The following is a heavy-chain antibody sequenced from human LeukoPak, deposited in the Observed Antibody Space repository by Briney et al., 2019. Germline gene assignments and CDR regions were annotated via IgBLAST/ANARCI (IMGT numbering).Heavy chain of an antibody. CDR1: GGSISSGDYY. J-gene: IGHJ6*04. D-gene: IGHD2-2*01. V-gene: IGHV4-30-4*01. Sequence: SETLSLTCTVSGGSISSGDYYWSWIRQPPGKGLEWIGYIYYSGSTYYNPSLKSRVTISVDTSKNQFSLRLSSVTAADTAVYYCASVDCSSTRCYYYYGMDVWGKGTTVTVSS. CDR3: ASVDCSSTRCYYYYGMDV. CDR2: IYYSGST.